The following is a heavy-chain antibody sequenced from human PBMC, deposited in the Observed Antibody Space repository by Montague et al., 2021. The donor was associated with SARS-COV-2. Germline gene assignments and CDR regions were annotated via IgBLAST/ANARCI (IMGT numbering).Heavy chain of an antibody. CDR3: ARERRYCSGGSCYSGWFDP. CDR1: GYSISSGYY. D-gene: IGHD2-15*01. V-gene: IGHV4-38-2*02. CDR2: IYHSGST. J-gene: IGHJ5*02. Sequence: SETLSLTCTVSGYSISSGYYWGWIRQPPGKGLEWIESIYHSGSTYYNPSLKSRVTISVDTSKNQFSLKLSSVTAADTAVYYCARERRYCSGGSCYSGWFDPWGQGTLDTVSS.